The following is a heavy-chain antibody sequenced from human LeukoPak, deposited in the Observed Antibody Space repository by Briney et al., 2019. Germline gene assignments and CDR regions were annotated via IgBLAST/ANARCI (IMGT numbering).Heavy chain of an antibody. V-gene: IGHV4-59*01. CDR3: ARVGYCSGGSCYSDYFDY. CDR2: IYYSGST. J-gene: IGHJ4*02. D-gene: IGHD2-15*01. CDR1: GGSISSYY. Sequence: TSSETLSLTCTVSGGSISSYYWSWIRQPPGKGLEWIGYIYYSGSTNYNPSLKSRVTISVDTSKNQFSLKLSSVTAADTAVYYCARVGYCSGGSCYSDYFDYWAREPWSPSPQ.